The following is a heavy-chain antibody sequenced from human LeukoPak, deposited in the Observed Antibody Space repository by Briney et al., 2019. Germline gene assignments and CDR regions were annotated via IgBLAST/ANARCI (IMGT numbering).Heavy chain of an antibody. CDR1: GRTFSSYA. V-gene: IGHV1-69*05. Sequence: SVKLSCNASGRTFSSYAVSWVRHAPGQGLEWMGGIIPIFGTANYAQKFQGRVTITTDESTSTAYMELSSLRSEDTAVYYCAREAPGCSSTSCHIDYWGQGTLVTVSS. CDR2: IIPIFGTA. D-gene: IGHD2-2*01. J-gene: IGHJ4*02. CDR3: AREAPGCSSTSCHIDY.